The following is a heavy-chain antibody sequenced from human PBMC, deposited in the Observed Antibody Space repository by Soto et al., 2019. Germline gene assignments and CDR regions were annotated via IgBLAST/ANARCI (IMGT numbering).Heavy chain of an antibody. Sequence: PGESLKISFKGSGYSFTSYLICWVRQMPVKGLEWMGIIYPGDSDTRYSPSFQGQVTISADKSISTAYLQWSSLKASDTAMYYCPRQGIEARPDYWGQGNLVTVSS. CDR2: IYPGDSDT. CDR3: PRQGIEARPDY. V-gene: IGHV5-51*01. CDR1: GYSFTSYL. J-gene: IGHJ4*02. D-gene: IGHD6-6*01.